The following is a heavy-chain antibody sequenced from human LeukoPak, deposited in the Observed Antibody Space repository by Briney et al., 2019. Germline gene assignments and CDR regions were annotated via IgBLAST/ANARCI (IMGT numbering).Heavy chain of an antibody. CDR3: ASQSGSVDY. CDR1: GFNFSRYW. J-gene: IGHJ4*02. V-gene: IGHV3-7*01. D-gene: IGHD3-22*01. Sequence: GGSLRLSCAASGFNFSRYWMSWVRRAPGKGLEWVASIKEDESDKFYVDSVRGRFTISRDNAKNSLYLHMNSLRAEDTAMYYCASQSGSVDYWGQGTLVTVSS. CDR2: IKEDESDK.